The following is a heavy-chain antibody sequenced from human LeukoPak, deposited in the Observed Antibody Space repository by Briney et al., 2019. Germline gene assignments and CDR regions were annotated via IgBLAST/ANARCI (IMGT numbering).Heavy chain of an antibody. J-gene: IGHJ4*02. CDR1: GGSISSSSYY. Sequence: SETLSLTCTVSGGSISSSSYYWGWIRQPPGKGLEWIGSIYYSGSTYYNPSLKSRVTISVDTSKNQFSLKLSSVTAADTAVYYCARGDYYDSSGHDFDYWGQGTLVTVSS. D-gene: IGHD3-22*01. CDR2: IYYSGST. CDR3: ARGDYYDSSGHDFDY. V-gene: IGHV4-39*07.